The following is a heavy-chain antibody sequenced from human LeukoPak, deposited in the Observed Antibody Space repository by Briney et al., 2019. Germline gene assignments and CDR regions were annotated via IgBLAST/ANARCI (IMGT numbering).Heavy chain of an antibody. CDR1: GGSISSSSYY. J-gene: IGHJ4*02. V-gene: IGHV4-39*07. CDR2: INHSGST. Sequence: SETLSLTCTVSGGSISSSSYYWGWIRQPPGKGLEWIGEINHSGSTNYNPSLKSRVTISVDTSKNQFSLKLSSVTAADTAVYYCAKGGTTTVTTSSVDYWGQGTLVTVSS. CDR3: AKGGTTTVTTSSVDY. D-gene: IGHD4-17*01.